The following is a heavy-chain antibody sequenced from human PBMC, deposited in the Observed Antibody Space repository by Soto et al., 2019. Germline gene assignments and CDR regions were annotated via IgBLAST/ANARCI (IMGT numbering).Heavy chain of an antibody. CDR1: GGTFSSYA. CDR3: ARAYSGRLPRRADYYFAMDV. Sequence: SVKVSCKASGGTFSSYAISWVRQAPGQGLEWMGGIIPIFGTANYAQKFQGRVTITADESTSTAYMELSSLRAEDTAVYYCARAYSGRLPRRADYYFAMDVWGQGTTVTVSS. CDR2: IIPIFGTA. V-gene: IGHV1-69*13. D-gene: IGHD2-15*01. J-gene: IGHJ6*02.